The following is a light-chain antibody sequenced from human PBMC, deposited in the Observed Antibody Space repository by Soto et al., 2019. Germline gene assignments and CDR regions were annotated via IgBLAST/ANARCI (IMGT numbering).Light chain of an antibody. V-gene: IGKV3-15*01. CDR1: QSVSSN. CDR3: QHYNNWPPWT. CDR2: GAS. J-gene: IGKJ1*01. Sequence: EIVMTQSPATLSVSPGERATLSCRASQSVSSNLAWYQPKPGQAPRLLIYGASTRATGIPARFSGSGSGTEFTLTISSLQYEDFAVYYCQHYNNWPPWTFGQGTKVEIK.